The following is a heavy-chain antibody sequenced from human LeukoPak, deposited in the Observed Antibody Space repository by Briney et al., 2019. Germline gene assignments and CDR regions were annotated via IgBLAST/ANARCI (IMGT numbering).Heavy chain of an antibody. CDR3: ARADDFWSGYYY. CDR1: GDSVSTGNSH. Sequence: SETLSLTCTVSGDSVSTGNSHWNWLRQPPGRALECIGSVQYSGSTNYNPSLKNRATISVDTSKNQFSLKLSSVTAADTAVYYCARADDFWSGYYYWGQGTLVTVSS. D-gene: IGHD3-3*01. J-gene: IGHJ4*02. CDR2: VQYSGST. V-gene: IGHV4-61*01.